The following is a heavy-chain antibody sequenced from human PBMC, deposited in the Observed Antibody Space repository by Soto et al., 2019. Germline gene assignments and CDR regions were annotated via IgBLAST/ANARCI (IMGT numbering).Heavy chain of an antibody. CDR3: AKDGISSSWYRGWFDP. CDR1: GFTFSSYA. V-gene: IGHV3-23*01. D-gene: IGHD6-13*01. J-gene: IGHJ5*02. Sequence: EVQLLESGGGLVQPGGSLRLSCAASGFTFSSYAMSWVRQAPGKGLEWVSAISGSGGSTYYADSVKGRFTISRDNSKNTLYLQMNSLRAEDTAVYYCAKDGISSSWYRGWFDPWGQGTLVTVSS. CDR2: ISGSGGST.